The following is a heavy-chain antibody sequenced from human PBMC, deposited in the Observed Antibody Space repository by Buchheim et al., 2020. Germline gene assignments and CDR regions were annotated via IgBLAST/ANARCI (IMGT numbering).Heavy chain of an antibody. V-gene: IGHV3-23*01. CDR1: GFTFSSYA. J-gene: IGHJ5*02. D-gene: IGHD2-15*01. Sequence: EVQLLESGGGLVQPGGSLRLSCAASGFTFSSYAMSWVRQAPGKGLEWVSAISGSGGSTYYEDSGKGRFTISRDNSKNTLYRQMNSLRAEDTAVYYCAKDLIDYCSGGSCSANWFDPWGQGTL. CDR2: ISGSGGST. CDR3: AKDLIDYCSGGSCSANWFDP.